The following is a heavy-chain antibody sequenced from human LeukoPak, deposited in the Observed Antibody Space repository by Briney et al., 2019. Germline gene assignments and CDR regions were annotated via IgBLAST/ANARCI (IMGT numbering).Heavy chain of an antibody. Sequence: PSGTLSLTCAVSGDSISSSNWWNWVRQTPGKGLEWIGEINHRGGTNYNPSLKSRLTISVDTSKNQFSLNLTSVTAADTAVYYCASGVGEFFPDAFNIWGQGTMVGVFS. J-gene: IGHJ3*02. CDR2: INHRGGT. V-gene: IGHV4-4*02. D-gene: IGHD3-10*01. CDR3: ASGVGEFFPDAFNI. CDR1: GDSISSSNW.